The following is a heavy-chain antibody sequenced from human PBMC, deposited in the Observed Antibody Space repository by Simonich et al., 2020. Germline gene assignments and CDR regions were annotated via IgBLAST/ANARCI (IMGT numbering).Heavy chain of an antibody. V-gene: IGHV3-30*07. J-gene: IGHJ4*02. CDR3: ARANFDY. CDR2: ISYDGRNK. Sequence: QVQLVESGGGVVQPGRSLRLSCAASGFTFSSYAMHWVRQAPGKGLEWVAVISYDGRNKYYADSVKGRFTISRDNSKNTLYLQMNSLRAEDTAVYYCARANFDYWGQGTLVTVSS. CDR1: GFTFSSYA.